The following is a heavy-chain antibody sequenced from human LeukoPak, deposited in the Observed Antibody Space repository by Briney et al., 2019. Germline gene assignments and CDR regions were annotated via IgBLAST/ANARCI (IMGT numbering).Heavy chain of an antibody. Sequence: PGGSLRLSCAASGFTFSDYYMSWIRQAPGKGLEWVSYISSSGSTIYYADSVKGRFTISRDNAKNSLYLQMNSLRAEDTAVYSCATVRNGDTRDFDYWGQGTLVTVSS. CDR3: ATVRNGDTRDFDY. D-gene: IGHD4-17*01. J-gene: IGHJ4*02. CDR1: GFTFSDYY. CDR2: ISSSGSTI. V-gene: IGHV3-11*04.